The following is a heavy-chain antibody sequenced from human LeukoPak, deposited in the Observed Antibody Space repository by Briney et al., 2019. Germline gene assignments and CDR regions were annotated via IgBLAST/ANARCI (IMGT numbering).Heavy chain of an antibody. CDR2: ISGSGANT. V-gene: IGHV3-23*01. CDR1: GFTFSTYA. Sequence: GGSLRLSCPASGFTFSTYAMSGVGQAPGRGRDGVPIISGSGANTYYADAVRGRFTISRDNSKNTLYLHMNSLRAEDTAVYYCAKERAGYTNPYYFDYWGQGTLVTVSS. J-gene: IGHJ4*02. D-gene: IGHD3-16*02. CDR3: AKERAGYTNPYYFDY.